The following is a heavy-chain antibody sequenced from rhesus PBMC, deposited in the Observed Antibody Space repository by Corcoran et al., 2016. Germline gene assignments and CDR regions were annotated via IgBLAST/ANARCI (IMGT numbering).Heavy chain of an antibody. CDR1: GYTFTSYS. V-gene: IGHV1-200*01. J-gene: IGHJ4*01. D-gene: IGHD2-8*01. CDR2: INPSTGNT. Sequence: QVQLVQSGSEVKKPGASVKLSCKASGYTFTSYSINWVRQAPAHRLEWRRWINPSTGNTGYEQNFQDRVAMTRDTYTSTAYRELSSLISEDTAVYYCARGGGYCSGGVCLDYWGQGVLVTVSS. CDR3: ARGGGYCSGGVCLDY.